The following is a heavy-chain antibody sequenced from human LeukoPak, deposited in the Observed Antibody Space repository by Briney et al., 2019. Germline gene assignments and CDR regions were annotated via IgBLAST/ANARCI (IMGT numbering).Heavy chain of an antibody. CDR2: IYYSGST. D-gene: IGHD3-10*01. Sequence: PGGSLRLSCAASGFTFSSYAMSWVRQTPGKGLEWIGSIYYSGSTYYNPSLKSRVTISVDTSKNQFSLKLSSVTAADTAVYYCARESPYRDWGQGTLVTVSS. CDR1: GFTFSSYA. J-gene: IGHJ4*02. CDR3: ARESPYRD. V-gene: IGHV4-59*05.